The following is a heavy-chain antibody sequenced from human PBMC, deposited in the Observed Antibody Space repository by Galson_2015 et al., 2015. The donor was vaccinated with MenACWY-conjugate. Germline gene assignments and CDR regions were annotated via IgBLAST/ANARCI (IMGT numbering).Heavy chain of an antibody. D-gene: IGHD6-6*01. CDR2: IRGSGGST. J-gene: IGHJ6*02. Sequence: SLRLSCAASDFTFSTYAMSWVRQAPGKGLEWVSGIRGSGGSTDYADSVKGRFTISRDNSKNTLYLQMNNLRVEDTAVYYCAKRRGAARLGYYYGIDVWGQGTTVTVSS. CDR1: DFTFSTYA. V-gene: IGHV3-23*01. CDR3: AKRRGAARLGYYYGIDV.